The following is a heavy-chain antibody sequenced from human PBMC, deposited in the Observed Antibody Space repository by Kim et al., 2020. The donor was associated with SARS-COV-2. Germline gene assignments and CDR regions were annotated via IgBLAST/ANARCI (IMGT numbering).Heavy chain of an antibody. J-gene: IGHJ5*02. V-gene: IGHV3-7*01. CDR2: IKQDGSEK. CDR3: ARVVSGGWYEGWFRYWFDP. CDR1: GFTFSSYW. Sequence: GGSLRLSCAASGFTFSSYWMNWVRQAPGKGLEWVANIKQDGSEKYYVDSVKGRVTISRDNAKNSLYLQMNSLRAEDTAVSYCARVVSGGWYEGWFRYWFDPWGQGTLVTVSS. D-gene: IGHD6-19*01.